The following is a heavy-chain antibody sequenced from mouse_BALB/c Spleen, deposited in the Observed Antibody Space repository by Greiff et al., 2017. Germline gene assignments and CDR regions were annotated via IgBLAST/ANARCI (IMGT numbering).Heavy chain of an antibody. J-gene: IGHJ3*01. CDR3: ARDRGMITFAY. Sequence: EVQGVESGGGLVKPGGSLKLSCAASGFTFSDYYMYWVRQTPEKRLEWVATISDGGSYTYYPDSVKGRFTISRDNAKNNLYLQMSSLKSEDTAMYYCARDRGMITFAYWGQGTLVTVSA. CDR1: GFTFSDYY. D-gene: IGHD2-4*01. V-gene: IGHV5-4*02. CDR2: ISDGGSYT.